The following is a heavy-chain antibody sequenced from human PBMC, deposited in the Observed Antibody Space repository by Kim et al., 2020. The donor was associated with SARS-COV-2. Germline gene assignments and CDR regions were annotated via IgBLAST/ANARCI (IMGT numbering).Heavy chain of an antibody. V-gene: IGHV5-51*01. D-gene: IGHD3-16*01. Sequence: CSPPFQGQVTISADKSTTTAYLQWSSLKASDTASYYCARSAGPYDYYFDYWGQGTLVTVSS. J-gene: IGHJ4*02. CDR3: ARSAGPYDYYFDY.